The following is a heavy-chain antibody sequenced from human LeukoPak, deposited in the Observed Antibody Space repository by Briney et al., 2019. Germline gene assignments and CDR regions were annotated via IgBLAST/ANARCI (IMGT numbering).Heavy chain of an antibody. Sequence: SETLSLTCAFYGGSFSGYYWSWIRQPPGKGLEWIGEINHSGGTKYNPSLKSRVTISVDTSKNQFSLKLSSVTAADTAVYYCARESSYYYGSGSNVYMDVWGKGTTVTISS. D-gene: IGHD3-10*01. CDR2: INHSGGT. CDR3: ARESSYYYGSGSNVYMDV. V-gene: IGHV4-34*01. J-gene: IGHJ6*03. CDR1: GGSFSGYY.